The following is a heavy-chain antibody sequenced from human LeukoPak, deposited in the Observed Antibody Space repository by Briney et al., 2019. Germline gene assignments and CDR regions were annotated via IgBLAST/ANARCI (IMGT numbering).Heavy chain of an antibody. CDR1: GFTFSDYY. CDR3: ARDHDGYCSSTSCSNWFDP. Sequence: PGGSLRLSCAASGFTFSDYYMSWIRQAPGKGLEWVSYISSSGSTIYYADSVKGRFTISRDNAKNSLYLQMNSLRAEDTAVYYCARDHDGYCSSTSCSNWFDPWGQGTLVTVSS. CDR2: ISSSGSTI. J-gene: IGHJ5*02. D-gene: IGHD2-2*03. V-gene: IGHV3-11*01.